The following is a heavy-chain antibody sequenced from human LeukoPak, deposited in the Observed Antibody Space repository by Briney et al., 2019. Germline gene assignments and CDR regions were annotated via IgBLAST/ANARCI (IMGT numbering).Heavy chain of an antibody. CDR1: GYTFSSYG. Sequence: GASVKVSCKASGYTFSSYGISWVRQAPGQGLEWMGWIIGYIGNTDYAQKVQGRVTMTTDTSTSTAYMELRSLRSDDTAVYYCARVWIAAGRPDDYYYSYMDVWGKGTTVTVSS. J-gene: IGHJ6*03. V-gene: IGHV1-18*01. CDR3: ARVWIAAGRPDDYYYSYMDV. D-gene: IGHD6-6*01. CDR2: IIGYIGNT.